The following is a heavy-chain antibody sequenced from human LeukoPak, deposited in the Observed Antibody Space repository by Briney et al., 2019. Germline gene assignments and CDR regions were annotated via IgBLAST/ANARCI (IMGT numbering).Heavy chain of an antibody. CDR3: AKGPTTVTTAFDY. V-gene: IGHV3-23*01. CDR1: GFTFSNHT. CDR2: ISASGGST. D-gene: IGHD4-17*01. Sequence: GGSLRLSCAASGFTFSNHTMSWVRQAQGKGLEWVSSISASGGSTYYADAVKGRFTISRDNSKNTLYLQMNSLRAEDTAVYYCAKGPTTVTTAFDYWGQGTLGSVSS. J-gene: IGHJ4*02.